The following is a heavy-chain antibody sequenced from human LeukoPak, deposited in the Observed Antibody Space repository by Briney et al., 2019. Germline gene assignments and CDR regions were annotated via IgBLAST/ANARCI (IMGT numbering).Heavy chain of an antibody. V-gene: IGHV4-4*08. Sequence: PSETLSLTCAVSGGSISQYYWSWLRQAPGKGLEWIGYIHASGTTTYNPSLKSRVTMSVDTSNNQFSLTLTTVTEADTAVYFCARDFLRQEGDTRFYCYYMDVWGKGTTVTVSS. CDR1: GGSISQYY. J-gene: IGHJ6*03. CDR2: IHASGTT. D-gene: IGHD2/OR15-2a*01. CDR3: ARDFLRQEGDTRFYCYYMDV.